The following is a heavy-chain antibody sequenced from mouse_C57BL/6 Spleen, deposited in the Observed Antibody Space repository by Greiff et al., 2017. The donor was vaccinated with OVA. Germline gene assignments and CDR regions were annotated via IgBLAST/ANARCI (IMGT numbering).Heavy chain of an antibody. V-gene: IGHV5-16*01. CDR3: ARGVYYGSSYGWYFDV. Sequence: EVKLVESEGGLVQPGSSMKLSCTASGFTFSDYYMAWVRQVPEKGLEWVANINYDGSSTYYLDSLKSRFIISRDNAQNILYLQMSRLKSEDTATYYCARGVYYGSSYGWYFDVWGTGTTVTVSS. D-gene: IGHD1-1*01. CDR1: GFTFSDYY. J-gene: IGHJ1*03. CDR2: INYDGSST.